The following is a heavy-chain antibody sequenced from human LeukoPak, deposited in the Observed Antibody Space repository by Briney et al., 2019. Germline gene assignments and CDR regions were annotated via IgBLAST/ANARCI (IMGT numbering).Heavy chain of an antibody. V-gene: IGHV3-11*01. Sequence: GGSLRLSCAASGFTFSDYYMSWIRQAPGKGLEWVSYISSSGSTIYYADSVKGRSTISRDNAKNSLYLQMNSLRAEDTAVYYCASPMSPDVDYFDYWGQGTLVTVSS. CDR3: ASPMSPDVDYFDY. CDR1: GFTFSDYY. CDR2: ISSSGSTI. J-gene: IGHJ4*02.